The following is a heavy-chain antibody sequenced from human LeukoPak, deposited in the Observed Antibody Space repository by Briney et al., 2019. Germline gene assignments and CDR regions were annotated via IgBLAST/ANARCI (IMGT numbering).Heavy chain of an antibody. Sequence: PGRSLRLSCAASGFTFSSYGMHWVRQAPGKGLEWVAVISYDGSNKYYADSVKGRFTISRDNSKNTLYLQMNSLRAEDTAVYYCAKGKGDIVVVPGVAPYYYYGMDVWGQGTTVTVSS. V-gene: IGHV3-30*18. J-gene: IGHJ6*02. CDR1: GFTFSSYG. D-gene: IGHD2-2*01. CDR2: ISYDGSNK. CDR3: AKGKGDIVVVPGVAPYYYYGMDV.